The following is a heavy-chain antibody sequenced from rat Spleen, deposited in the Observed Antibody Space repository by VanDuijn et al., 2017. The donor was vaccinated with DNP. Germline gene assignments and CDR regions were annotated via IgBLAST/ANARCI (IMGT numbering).Heavy chain of an antibody. CDR1: GFSLTTYS. CDR2: MWYDGDT. J-gene: IGHJ2*01. D-gene: IGHD5-1*01. V-gene: IGHV2-16*01. CDR3: ARCNWEPYYFDY. Sequence: QVQLKESGPGLVQPSETLSLTCPVSGFSLTTYSVSWVRQPSGKGPEWMGKMWYDGDTAYNSALKSRLSISRDTSKSQVFLKMNSVQTEDTAMYFCARCNWEPYYFDYWGQGVMVTVSS.